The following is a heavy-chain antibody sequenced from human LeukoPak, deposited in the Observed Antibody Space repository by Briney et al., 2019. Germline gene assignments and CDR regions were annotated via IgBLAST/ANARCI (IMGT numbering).Heavy chain of an antibody. CDR2: ISSGGSSI. V-gene: IGHV3-48*03. J-gene: IGHJ6*04. CDR1: GFTLSSYE. D-gene: IGHD3-10*02. Sequence: GGSLRLSCAASGFTLSSYEMNCVRQAPGKGLEGVSYISSGGSSIDYADSVKGRFTSSRYNAKYSLYMQMTSLRAEDPAVYYCAELGINMIGGVWGKGTTVTISS. CDR3: AELGINMIGGV.